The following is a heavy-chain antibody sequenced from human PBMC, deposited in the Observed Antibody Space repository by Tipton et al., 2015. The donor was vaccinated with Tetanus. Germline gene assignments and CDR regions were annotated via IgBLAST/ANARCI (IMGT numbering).Heavy chain of an antibody. CDR3: EAQRTSEDF. Sequence: SLRLSCVASGFTFSHFAVSWVRRAPGRGLEWVTSLSHDGGNIYYADFARGRFTISRDNSKNTLFLQMDDLRAEDTAIYYCEAQRTSEDFWGQGTLVIVSS. CDR2: LSHDGGNI. V-gene: IGHV3-23*01. D-gene: IGHD1-14*01. CDR1: GFTFSHFA. J-gene: IGHJ4*02.